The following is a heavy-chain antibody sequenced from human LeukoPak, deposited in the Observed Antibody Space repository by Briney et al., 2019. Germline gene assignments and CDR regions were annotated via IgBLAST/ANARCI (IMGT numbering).Heavy chain of an antibody. V-gene: IGHV3-23*01. Sequence: PGGSLRLSCAASGFMFTDSWMAWVRQAPGKGLEWVSAISGSGGSTYYADSVKGRFTISRHNAKNSLYLQMNSLRAEDTAVYYCARDKDLYCSGGSCSVFDYWGQGTLVTVSS. CDR2: ISGSGGST. CDR3: ARDKDLYCSGGSCSVFDY. J-gene: IGHJ4*02. D-gene: IGHD2-15*01. CDR1: GFMFTDSW.